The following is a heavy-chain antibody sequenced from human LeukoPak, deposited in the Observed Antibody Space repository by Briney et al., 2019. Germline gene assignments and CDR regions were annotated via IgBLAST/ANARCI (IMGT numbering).Heavy chain of an antibody. D-gene: IGHD3-10*01. J-gene: IGHJ4*02. Sequence: GGSLRLSCAASGFTFSSYAMSWVRQAPGKGLEWVSVISGSGGSTYYADSVKGRFAISRDNSKKTLYLQMNSLRAEDTAAYYCAKEPNYYGSGSRLFDYWGQGTLVTVSS. V-gene: IGHV3-23*01. CDR2: ISGSGGST. CDR3: AKEPNYYGSGSRLFDY. CDR1: GFTFSSYA.